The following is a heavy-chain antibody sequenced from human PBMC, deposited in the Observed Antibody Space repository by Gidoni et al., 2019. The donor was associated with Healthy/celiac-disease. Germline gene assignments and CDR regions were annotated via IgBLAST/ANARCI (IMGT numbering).Heavy chain of an antibody. D-gene: IGHD1-26*01. Sequence: EVQLLASGGGLVQPGGSLRLSCSASGFTFSSYAMSWVRQAPGKGLEWVSAISGSGGSTYYADSVKGRFTISRDNSKNTLYLQMNSLRAEDTAVYYCAKDQWELRLYYYGMDVWGQGTTVTVSS. CDR2: ISGSGGST. J-gene: IGHJ6*02. CDR1: GFTFSSYA. CDR3: AKDQWELRLYYYGMDV. V-gene: IGHV3-23*01.